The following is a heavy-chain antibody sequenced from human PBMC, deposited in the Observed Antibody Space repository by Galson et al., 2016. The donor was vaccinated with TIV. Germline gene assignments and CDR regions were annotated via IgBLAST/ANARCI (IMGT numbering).Heavy chain of an antibody. D-gene: IGHD1-26*01. J-gene: IGHJ1*01. V-gene: IGHV4-39*07. CDR3: AWSGWEPSYFQH. Sequence: ETLSLTCTVSGDSISSNNYYWGWIRQPPGKGLEWIGSIYYTGSTSYNPSLKSRVTISVDTSKNQFSLSLSSVTAADTAIYYCAWSGWEPSYFQHWGQGTLGIVSS. CDR2: IYYTGST. CDR1: GDSISSNNYY.